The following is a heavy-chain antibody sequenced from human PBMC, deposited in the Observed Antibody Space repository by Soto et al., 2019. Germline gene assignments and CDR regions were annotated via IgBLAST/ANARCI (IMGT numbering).Heavy chain of an antibody. CDR3: TRADCSSNTCYFYYGMDV. Sequence: ASVEVSCKXSGYTLTSYATHWVRQAPGQRPEWMGWINGGNGKTKYSQRFQGRVTITRDISASTDYLELSSLTSEDTAVYYCTRADCSSNTCYFYYGMDVWGQGTTVTVSS. V-gene: IGHV1-3*01. CDR2: INGGNGKT. D-gene: IGHD2-2*01. CDR1: GYTLTSYA. J-gene: IGHJ6*02.